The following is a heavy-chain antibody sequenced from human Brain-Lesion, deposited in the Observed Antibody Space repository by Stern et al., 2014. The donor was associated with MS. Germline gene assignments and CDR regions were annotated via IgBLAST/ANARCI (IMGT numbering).Heavy chain of an antibody. J-gene: IGHJ5*02. CDR3: ARVRIPAASQYNWFDP. CDR1: GGSISSGGYY. V-gene: IGHV4-31*01. Sequence: QLQLQESGPGLVKPSQTLSLTCTVSGGSISSGGYYWSWLRQHPGKGLEWIGYIYRDGSTFYNPSLKSPVSISQDTTNIHIYLKLTSVTAADTAVYYWARVRIPAASQYNWFDPWGLGTLVTVSS. D-gene: IGHD2-2*01. CDR2: IYRDGST.